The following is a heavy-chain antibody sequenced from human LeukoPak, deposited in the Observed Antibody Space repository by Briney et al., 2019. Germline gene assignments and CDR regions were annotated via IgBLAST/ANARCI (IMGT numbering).Heavy chain of an antibody. D-gene: IGHD2-2*02. Sequence: SETLSLTCAVPVGSISSGNWWTWVRQSPGKGLEWIGEIYHNGTHNYNPSLKGRVTISADTFKNHFSLKLTSVTAADTAVYYCATAPILRGEGGEHYKYGMDVWGQGTTVIVSS. CDR1: VGSISSGNW. CDR2: IYHNGTH. CDR3: ATAPILRGEGGEHYKYGMDV. J-gene: IGHJ6*02. V-gene: IGHV4-4*02.